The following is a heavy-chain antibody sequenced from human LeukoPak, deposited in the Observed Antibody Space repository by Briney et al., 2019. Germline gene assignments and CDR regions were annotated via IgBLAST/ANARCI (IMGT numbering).Heavy chain of an antibody. Sequence: SETLSLTCAVYGGSFSGYYWSWIRQPPGKGLEWIGEINQSGSTNYNPSLKSRVTISVDTSKNQFSLKLSSVTAADTAVYYCARGHRDYDFWSGYLRGDFDPWGQGTLVTVSS. J-gene: IGHJ5*02. CDR1: GGSFSGYY. CDR2: INQSGST. CDR3: ARGHRDYDFWSGYLRGDFDP. V-gene: IGHV4-34*01. D-gene: IGHD3-3*01.